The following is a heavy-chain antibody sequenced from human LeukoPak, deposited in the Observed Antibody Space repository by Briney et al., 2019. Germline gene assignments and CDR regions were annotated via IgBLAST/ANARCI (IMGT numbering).Heavy chain of an antibody. CDR2: ISSSSSYM. CDR1: GFTFSSYA. D-gene: IGHD3-22*01. Sequence: GGSLRLSCAASGFTFSSYAMSWVRQAPGKGLEWVSSISSSSSYMYYTDSVKGRFTIFRDNAENSLYLQMNSLRIEDTAVYYCARGLISSGYSPYFDYWGQGTLVTVSS. V-gene: IGHV3-21*01. J-gene: IGHJ4*02. CDR3: ARGLISSGYSPYFDY.